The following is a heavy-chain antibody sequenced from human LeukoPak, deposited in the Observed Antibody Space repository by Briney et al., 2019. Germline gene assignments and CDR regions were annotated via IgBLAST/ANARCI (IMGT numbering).Heavy chain of an antibody. D-gene: IGHD3-3*01. V-gene: IGHV4-31*03. Sequence: PSETLSLTCTVPGGSISSGGYYWSWIRQHPGKGLEWIGYIYYSGSTYYNPSLKSRVTISVDTSKNQFSLKLSSVTAADTAVYYCARKTVWSGKSAFDYWGQGTLVTVSS. CDR2: IYYSGST. CDR3: ARKTVWSGKSAFDY. J-gene: IGHJ4*02. CDR1: GGSISSGGYY.